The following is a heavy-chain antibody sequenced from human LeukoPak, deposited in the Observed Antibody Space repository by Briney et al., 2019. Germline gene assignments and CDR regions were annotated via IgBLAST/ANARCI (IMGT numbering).Heavy chain of an antibody. CDR1: GCTFSSYA. V-gene: IGHV1-69*06. CDR3: AREGGGARVKTGVTGHIQTDAFDI. J-gene: IGHJ3*02. D-gene: IGHD7-27*01. Sequence: SVKVSCKASGCTFSSYAISWVRQAPGQGLEWMGVIIPIFGTANYAQKFQDKVTITADKSTSTAYMELSSLRSEDTAVYYCAREGGGARVKTGVTGHIQTDAFDIWGQGTMVTVSS. CDR2: IIPIFGTA.